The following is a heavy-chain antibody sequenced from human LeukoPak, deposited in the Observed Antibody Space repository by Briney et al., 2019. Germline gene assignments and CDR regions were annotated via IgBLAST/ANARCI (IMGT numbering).Heavy chain of an antibody. CDR1: GFNFAKYG. Sequence: GGSLRLSCETSGFNFAKYGMHWVRQAPGKGLEWVAVISYDGSNKYYADSVKGRFTISRDNSKNTLYLQMNSLRAEDTAVYYCARDYDFWSGYPHYYFDYWGQGTLVTVSS. D-gene: IGHD3-3*01. J-gene: IGHJ4*02. V-gene: IGHV3-30*03. CDR2: ISYDGSNK. CDR3: ARDYDFWSGYPHYYFDY.